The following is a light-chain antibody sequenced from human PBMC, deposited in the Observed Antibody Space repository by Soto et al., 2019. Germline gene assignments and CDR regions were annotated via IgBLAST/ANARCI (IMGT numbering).Light chain of an antibody. CDR1: SSNIGSNS. J-gene: IGLJ1*01. V-gene: IGLV1-44*01. CDR2: SND. CDR3: AAWDDSLNGYV. Sequence: QSALTQPPSASGTPGQRVTISCSGRSSNIGSNSVNWYQQLPGTAPKLLIYSNDRRPSGVPDRFSGSKSGTSASLAISGLQSEDEADYYCAAWDDSLNGYVFGTGTKVTVL.